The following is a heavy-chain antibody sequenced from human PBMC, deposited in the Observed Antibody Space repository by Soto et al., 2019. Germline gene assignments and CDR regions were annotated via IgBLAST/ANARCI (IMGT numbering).Heavy chain of an antibody. Sequence: QVQLVQSGAEVKKPGSSVKVSCKASGGTFSSYSINWVRQAPGQGLEWMGEIIPIFGTANYAQKFQGRVTITADESTSTAYIELSSLRSEDTAVHYCARDGGRHSGGIDYWGQGTLVTVSS. CDR2: IIPIFGTA. J-gene: IGHJ4*02. D-gene: IGHD1-26*01. CDR3: ARDGGRHSGGIDY. CDR1: GGTFSSYS. V-gene: IGHV1-69*01.